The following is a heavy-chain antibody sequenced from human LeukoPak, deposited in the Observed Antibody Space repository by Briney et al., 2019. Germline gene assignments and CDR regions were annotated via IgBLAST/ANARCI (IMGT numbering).Heavy chain of an antibody. J-gene: IGHJ4*02. CDR2: IKQDGSEK. CDR1: GFTFSSYW. V-gene: IGHV3-7*01. CDR3: ARDRFGGSGSLGY. D-gene: IGHD3-10*01. Sequence: GGSLRLSCAASGFTFSSYWMSWVRQAPRKGLEWVANIKQDGSEKYYVDSVKGRFTISRDNAKNSLYLQMNSLRAEDTAVYYCARDRFGGSGSLGYWGQGTLVTVSS.